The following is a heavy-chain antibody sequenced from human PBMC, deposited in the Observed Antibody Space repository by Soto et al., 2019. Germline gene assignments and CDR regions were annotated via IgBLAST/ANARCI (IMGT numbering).Heavy chain of an antibody. D-gene: IGHD2-8*01. CDR3: GKDGCPDGICYVRDHWFDP. V-gene: IGHV3-30*18. CDR2: ISYDGGNQ. Sequence: SLRLSCASSGCTFSRFSMHSVLQCPVKRLQWVALISYDGGNQYDGDSARSRLKITRDNSKNTVFLQMNSPREEDRAVYYCGKDGCPDGICYVRDHWFDPWGQGAQVNVS. J-gene: IGHJ5*02. CDR1: GCTFSRFS.